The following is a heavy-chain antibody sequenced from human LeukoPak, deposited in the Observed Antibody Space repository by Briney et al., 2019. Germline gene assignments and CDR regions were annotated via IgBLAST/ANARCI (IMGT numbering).Heavy chain of an antibody. CDR1: GFTFSNYN. CDR3: ARAHLNYDSSGGLDY. Sequence: MAGGSLRLSCAASGFTFSNYNMNWVRQAPGRGLEWVSSISSSSSYIYYADSVKGRFTISRDNARNSLYLQMNSLRAEDTAVYYCARAHLNYDSSGGLDYWGQGTLVTVSS. V-gene: IGHV3-21*01. D-gene: IGHD3-22*01. CDR2: ISSSSSYI. J-gene: IGHJ4*02.